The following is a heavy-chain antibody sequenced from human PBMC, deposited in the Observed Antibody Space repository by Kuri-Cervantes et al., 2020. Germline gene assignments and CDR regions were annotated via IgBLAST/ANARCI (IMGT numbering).Heavy chain of an antibody. CDR1: GFTFSSYS. CDR2: ISSSSSYI. V-gene: IGHV3-21*04. Sequence: GGSLRLSCAASGFTFSSYSMNWVRQAPGKGLEWVSSISSSSSYIYYADSVKGRFTISRDNAKNSLYLQMNSLRAEDTAVYYCARELARNYYYGMDVWAKGPRSPSP. CDR3: ARELARNYYYGMDV. J-gene: IGHJ6*02. D-gene: IGHD3-3*02.